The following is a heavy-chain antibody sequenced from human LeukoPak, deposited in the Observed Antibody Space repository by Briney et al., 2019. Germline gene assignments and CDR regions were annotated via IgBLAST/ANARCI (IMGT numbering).Heavy chain of an antibody. V-gene: IGHV3-13*04. D-gene: IGHD2-15*01. Sequence: PGGSLRLSCAASGFTVSNYDMHWVRQAAGKGREWVSVVTTAGDTYYSGSVKGRFTISRENAKNSVYLQMNSLRAGDTAVYYCVRETCAGSTCYQLDSWGQGTLVTVSS. CDR2: VTTAGDT. CDR1: GFTVSNYD. J-gene: IGHJ4*02. CDR3: VRETCAGSTCYQLDS.